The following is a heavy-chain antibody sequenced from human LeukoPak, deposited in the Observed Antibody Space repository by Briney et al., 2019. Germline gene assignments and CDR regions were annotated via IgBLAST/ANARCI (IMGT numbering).Heavy chain of an antibody. Sequence: PAETLSLTCAVYGGSFSGYCWSWVCQPPGKGLEWIGEINHSGSTIYNPSLYSGLTISVQTSNNQFSLTLSSVTVADAAVYYCAGGAIAAVADHWGQGTLDNV. V-gene: IGHV4-34*01. CDR1: GGSFSGYC. CDR3: AGGAIAAVADH. J-gene: IGHJ1*01. CDR2: INHSGST. D-gene: IGHD6-13*01.